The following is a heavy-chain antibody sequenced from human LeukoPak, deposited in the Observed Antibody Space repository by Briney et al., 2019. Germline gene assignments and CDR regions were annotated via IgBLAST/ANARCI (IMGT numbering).Heavy chain of an antibody. J-gene: IGHJ4*02. CDR1: GFTVSSNY. D-gene: IGHD5-18*01. V-gene: IGHV3-53*01. Sequence: GGSLRLSCAASGFTVSSNYMSWVRQAPGKGLEWVSVIYSGGSTYYADSVKGRFTISRDNSKNTLYLQMNSLRAEDTAVYYCARSSTRGYSYGSFHYWGQGTLVTVSS. CDR3: ARSSTRGYSYGSFHY. CDR2: IYSGGST.